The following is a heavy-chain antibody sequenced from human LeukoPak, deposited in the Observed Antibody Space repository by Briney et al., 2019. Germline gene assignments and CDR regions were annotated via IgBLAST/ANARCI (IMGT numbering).Heavy chain of an antibody. CDR1: GGSFSIYY. V-gene: IGHV4-4*07. CDR3: ARGVYGSGDY. D-gene: IGHD3-10*01. Sequence: PSETLPLTCTVSGGSFSIYYWSWIRQPAGKGLEWIGRIYSSGSTNYNPSLKSRVTMSVDTSKNQFSLKLTSVTAADTAVYYCARGVYGSGDYWGQGTLVTVSS. J-gene: IGHJ4*02. CDR2: IYSSGST.